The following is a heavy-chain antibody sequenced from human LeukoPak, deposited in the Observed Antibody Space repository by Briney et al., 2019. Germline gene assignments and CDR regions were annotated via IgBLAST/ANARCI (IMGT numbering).Heavy chain of an antibody. CDR2: LSGSGITT. J-gene: IGHJ4*01. D-gene: IGHD6-19*01. Sequence: GGSLRLSCAASGFTFSNSAMSWVRQAPGKGLEWVSTLSGSGITTYYADSVKGRFTISRDNSKNTLYLQMNSLRAEDMAVYYCAKGIYSSGWSYFDYWGHGTLVTVSS. CDR1: GFTFSNSA. CDR3: AKGIYSSGWSYFDY. V-gene: IGHV3-23*01.